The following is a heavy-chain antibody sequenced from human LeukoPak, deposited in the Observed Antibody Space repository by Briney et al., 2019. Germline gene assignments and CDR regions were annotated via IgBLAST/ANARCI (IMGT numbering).Heavy chain of an antibody. CDR3: ASIYCSGGSCLSKWYFDL. CDR2: IYHSGST. V-gene: IGHV4-39*01. CDR1: GGSISSSSYY. Sequence: SETLSLTCTVSGGSISSSSYYWGWIRQPPGKGVEWSGSIYHSGSTYYNPSLKSRVTISVDTSKNQFSLKLSSVTAADTAVYYCASIYCSGGSCLSKWYFDLWGRGTLVTVSS. D-gene: IGHD2-15*01. J-gene: IGHJ2*01.